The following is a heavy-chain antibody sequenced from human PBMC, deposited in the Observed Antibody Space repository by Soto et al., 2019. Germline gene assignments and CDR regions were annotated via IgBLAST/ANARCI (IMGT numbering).Heavy chain of an antibody. Sequence: GESLKISCKGSGYSFTSYWIGWVRQMPGKGLEWMGIIYPGDSDTRYSPSFQGQVTISADKSISTAYLQWSSLKASDTAMYYCASSPQRYYYYMDVWGKGTTVTVSS. CDR2: IYPGDSDT. CDR1: GYSFTSYW. J-gene: IGHJ6*03. V-gene: IGHV5-51*01. D-gene: IGHD6-25*01. CDR3: ASSPQRYYYYMDV.